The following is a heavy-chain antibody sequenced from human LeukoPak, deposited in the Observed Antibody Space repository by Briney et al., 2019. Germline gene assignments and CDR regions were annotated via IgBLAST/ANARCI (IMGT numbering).Heavy chain of an antibody. CDR2: INPNSGNT. D-gene: IGHD2-21*02. Sequence: GASVTVSCKASGYTFTRYDIHWVRQATGQGLEWMGWINPNSGNTGYAQKFQGRGTMTRNTSISTAYMELSSLRSEDTAVYYCANLAYCGGDCYYSGDYYYYGMDVWGQGTTVTGSS. CDR1: GYTFTRYD. CDR3: ANLAYCGGDCYYSGDYYYYGMDV. J-gene: IGHJ6*02. V-gene: IGHV1-8*01.